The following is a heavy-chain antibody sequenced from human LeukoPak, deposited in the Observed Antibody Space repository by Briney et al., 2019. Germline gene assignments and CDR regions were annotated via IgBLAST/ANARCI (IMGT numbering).Heavy chain of an antibody. D-gene: IGHD3-22*01. J-gene: IGHJ4*02. CDR2: INPSGGST. CDR1: GYTFTGYY. CDR3: AREEYYYDSSLPLFDY. Sequence: ASVKVSCKASGYTFTGYYMHWVRQAPGQGLEWMGIINPSGGSTSYAQKFQGRVTMTRDTSTSTVYMELSSLRSEDTAVYYCAREEYYYDSSLPLFDYWGQGTLVTVSS. V-gene: IGHV1-46*01.